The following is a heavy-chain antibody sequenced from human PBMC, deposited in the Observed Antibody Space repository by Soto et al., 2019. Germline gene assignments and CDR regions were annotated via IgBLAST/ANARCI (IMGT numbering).Heavy chain of an antibody. CDR1: GFTFSSYA. J-gene: IGHJ4*02. CDR2: VSGSGGST. Sequence: EVQLLESGGGLVQPGGSLRLSCAASGFTFSSYAMSWVRQAPGKGLEWISAVSGSGGSTYYADSVKGRFTISRDNSKDTLHLQMNNLRAEDTAVYYCAKPPDYNWNDYWRQGTLVTVSS. CDR3: AKPPDYNWNDY. V-gene: IGHV3-23*01. D-gene: IGHD1-20*01.